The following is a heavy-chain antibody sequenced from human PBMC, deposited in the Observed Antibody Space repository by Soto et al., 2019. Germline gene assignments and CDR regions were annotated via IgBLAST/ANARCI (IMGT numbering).Heavy chain of an antibody. CDR1: GGSISSSSYY. CDR3: ARHEAITRGNWFDP. D-gene: IGHD3-10*01. J-gene: IGHJ5*02. Sequence: SETLSLTCTVSGGSISSSSYYWGWIRQPPGKGLEWIGSIYYSGSTYYNPSLKSRVNISVDTSKNQFSLKLSSVTAADTAVYYCARHEAITRGNWFDPWGQGTLVTVSS. V-gene: IGHV4-39*01. CDR2: IYYSGST.